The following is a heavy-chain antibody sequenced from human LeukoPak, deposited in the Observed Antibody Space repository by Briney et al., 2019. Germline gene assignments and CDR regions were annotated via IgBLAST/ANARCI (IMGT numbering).Heavy chain of an antibody. Sequence: GGSLRLSCGASGFTISRYWVTWVRQAPGKGLESVANIKQDGSEKYYVDSVKGRFTISRDNAKNSLYLQMNSLRAEDTAVYYCASGPPYYYYMDVWGKGTTVTVSS. CDR3: ASGPPYYYYMDV. CDR2: IKQDGSEK. CDR1: GFTISRYW. V-gene: IGHV3-7*01. J-gene: IGHJ6*03.